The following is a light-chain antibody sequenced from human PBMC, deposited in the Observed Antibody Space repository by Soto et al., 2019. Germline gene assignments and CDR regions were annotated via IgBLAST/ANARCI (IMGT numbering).Light chain of an antibody. Sequence: QSALTQPASVSGSPGQSITISCTGTSSDVGKYNLVSWYQQHPGKAPKIMIFEVNKRPSGVSDHFSGSKSGNTASLTISGLQADDEADYYCCSYGITTPWIFGGGTKLTVL. CDR3: CSYGITTPWI. J-gene: IGLJ2*01. CDR1: SSDVGKYNL. CDR2: EVN. V-gene: IGLV2-23*02.